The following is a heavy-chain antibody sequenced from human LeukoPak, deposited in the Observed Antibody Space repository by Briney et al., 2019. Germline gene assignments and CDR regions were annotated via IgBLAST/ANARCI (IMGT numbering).Heavy chain of an antibody. J-gene: IGHJ4*02. CDR2: ITSNGGGT. D-gene: IGHD4-17*01. Sequence: GGSLRLSCAASGFTFSSYAMSWVRQAAGKGLEWVSTITSNGGGTYYADSVKGRFTISSDNSKNTLYLQMNSLRAEDTALYYCAKDLTLTTNGYSDYWGQGTLVTVSS. CDR3: AKDLTLTTNGYSDY. V-gene: IGHV3-23*01. CDR1: GFTFSSYA.